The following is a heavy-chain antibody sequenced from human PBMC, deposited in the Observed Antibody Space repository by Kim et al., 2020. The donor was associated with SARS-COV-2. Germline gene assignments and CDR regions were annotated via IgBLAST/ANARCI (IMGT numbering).Heavy chain of an antibody. Sequence: GGSLRLSCAASGFTFNTYGMHWVRQAPGKGQEWEAVISYDGSNKYYADSVKGRFTISRDNSKNTLYLQMNSLRIEDTAVYYCAKSFSGSYFGYDYWGQGTLVTVSS. D-gene: IGHD1-26*01. CDR1: GFTFNTYG. CDR3: AKSFSGSYFGYDY. CDR2: ISYDGSNK. J-gene: IGHJ4*02. V-gene: IGHV3-30*18.